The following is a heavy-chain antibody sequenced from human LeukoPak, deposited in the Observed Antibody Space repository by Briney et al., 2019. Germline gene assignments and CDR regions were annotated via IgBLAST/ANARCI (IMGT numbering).Heavy chain of an antibody. V-gene: IGHV3-74*01. Sequence: PGGSLRLSCAASGFTFSNYWIHWVRQAPGKGPVWVSRINSDGSSTTYADSVKGRFIISRDNAKNTVYLQMNSLRAEDTAVYYCARETLYGPYFDYWGQGTLVTVSS. CDR3: ARETLYGPYFDY. CDR1: GFTFSNYW. D-gene: IGHD4-17*01. CDR2: INSDGSST. J-gene: IGHJ4*02.